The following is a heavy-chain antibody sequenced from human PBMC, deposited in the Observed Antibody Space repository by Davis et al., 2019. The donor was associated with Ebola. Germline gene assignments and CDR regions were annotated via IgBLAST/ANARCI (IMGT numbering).Heavy chain of an antibody. V-gene: IGHV3-30*04. CDR2: ISYDESYE. Sequence: GGSLRLSCAASGFTFSDYTMHWVRQAPGKGLEWVAMISYDESYEHYGDSVKGRFTISRDNPKNTLHLQMNSLRVEDTAVYYCAKDDASTWDQTFDYWDQGTLVTVSS. CDR3: AKDDASTWDQTFDY. D-gene: IGHD6-13*01. CDR1: GFTFSDYT. J-gene: IGHJ4*02.